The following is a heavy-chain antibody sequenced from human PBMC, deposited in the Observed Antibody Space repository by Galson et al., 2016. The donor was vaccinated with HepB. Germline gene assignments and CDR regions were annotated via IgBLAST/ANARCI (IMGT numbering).Heavy chain of an antibody. J-gene: IGHJ6*02. D-gene: IGHD3-10*01. CDR3: ANMPASGSGSYWYYHGLDV. Sequence: SLRLSCAASGFTFNTYAMSWVRQAPGKGLEWVSAISYSGNSTYYADSVKGRFTISRDNSKNTLYLQLNSLRSEDTAVYYCANMPASGSGSYWYYHGLDVRGQGTTVTVSS. CDR1: GFTFNTYA. V-gene: IGHV3-23*01. CDR2: ISYSGNST.